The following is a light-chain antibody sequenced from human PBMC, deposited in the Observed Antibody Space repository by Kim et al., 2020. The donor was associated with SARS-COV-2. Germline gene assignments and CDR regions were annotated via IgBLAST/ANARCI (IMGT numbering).Light chain of an antibody. Sequence: EIVLTQSPATLSLSPGERATLSCTASQSVSTYLAWYQQRPGQAPVLLIYDASKRATGVPARFIGSGSGTGFTLTISSLEPEDCAVYYCQQRGNWPPTFGQGTKVDIK. CDR2: DAS. J-gene: IGKJ1*01. V-gene: IGKV3-11*01. CDR3: QQRGNWPPT. CDR1: QSVSTY.